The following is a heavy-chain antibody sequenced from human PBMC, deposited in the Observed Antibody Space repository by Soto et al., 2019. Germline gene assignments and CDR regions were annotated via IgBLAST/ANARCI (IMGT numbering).Heavy chain of an antibody. CDR2: IYYSGST. CDR3: ARVVVGRWFDP. J-gene: IGHJ5*02. V-gene: IGHV4-30-4*01. Sequence: SETLSLTCTVSGGSISSGDYYWSWIRQPPGKGLEWIGYIYYSGSTYYNPSLKSRVTISVDTSKNQFSLKLSSVTAADTAVYYCARVVVGRWFDPWGQGTLVTVSS. D-gene: IGHD2-15*01. CDR1: GGSISSGDYY.